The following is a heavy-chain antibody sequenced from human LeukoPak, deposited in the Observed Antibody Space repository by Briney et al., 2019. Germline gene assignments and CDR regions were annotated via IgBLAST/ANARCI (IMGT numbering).Heavy chain of an antibody. D-gene: IGHD1-26*01. CDR2: IKTKTDGGTT. CDR1: GFTFKNAW. J-gene: IGHJ4*02. CDR3: TTARGSYASGHY. Sequence: TGGTLRLSCAASGFTFKNAWMNWVRQAPGKGLEWVGHIKTKTDGGTTDYAAPVKGRFTISRDDSENTPYLQMNSLKTEDAAMYYCTTARGSYASGHYWGQGTLVTVSS. V-gene: IGHV3-15*07.